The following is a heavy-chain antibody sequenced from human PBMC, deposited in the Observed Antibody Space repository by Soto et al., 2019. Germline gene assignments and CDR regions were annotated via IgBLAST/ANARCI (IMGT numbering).Heavy chain of an antibody. CDR3: ARDGYSSSWYGYYYYGMDG. CDR1: GYTFPSSG. D-gene: IGHD6-13*01. J-gene: IGHJ6*02. Sequence: ASLKVSCKASGYTFPSSGISWVRQAPGQGLEWMGWIGAYNGNTNYAQRPQGRVTITTDTSTSTAYMELRSLRSDDTAVYYCARDGYSSSWYGYYYYGMDGWG. CDR2: IGAYNGNT. V-gene: IGHV1-18*01.